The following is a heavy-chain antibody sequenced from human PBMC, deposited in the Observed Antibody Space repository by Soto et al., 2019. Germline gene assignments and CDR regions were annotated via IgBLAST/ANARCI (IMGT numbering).Heavy chain of an antibody. CDR2: IIPIFGTA. CDR1: GGTFSSYA. J-gene: IGHJ4*02. Sequence: SVKVSCKASGGTFSSYAISWVRQAPGQGLEWMGGIIPIFGTANYAQKFQGRVTITADKSTSTAYMELSSLRSEDTAVYYCARDPRGYRYGYNYWGQGALVTVSS. V-gene: IGHV1-69*06. CDR3: ARDPRGYRYGYNY. D-gene: IGHD5-18*01.